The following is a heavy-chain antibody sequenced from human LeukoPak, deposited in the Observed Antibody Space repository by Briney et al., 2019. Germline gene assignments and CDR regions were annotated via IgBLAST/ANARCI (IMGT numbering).Heavy chain of an antibody. CDR3: ARDRNLGELSYHYYFDY. V-gene: IGHV3-30*03. J-gene: IGHJ4*02. D-gene: IGHD3-16*02. CDR1: GFTFSDYY. CDR2: ISYDGSNK. Sequence: GGSLRLSCAASGFTFSDYYMSWVRQAPGKGLEGVAVISYDGSNKYYADSVKGRFTISRDNSKNTLYLQMNSLRAEDTAVYYCARDRNLGELSYHYYFDYWGQGTLVTVSS.